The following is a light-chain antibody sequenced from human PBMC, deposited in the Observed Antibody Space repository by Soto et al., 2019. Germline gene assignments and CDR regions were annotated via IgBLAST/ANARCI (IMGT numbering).Light chain of an antibody. V-gene: IGKV3-11*01. CDR1: QSVSSY. CDR3: QQRSNWRLT. Sequence: EIVLTQSPATLSLSPGERATLCCRASQSVSSYLAWYQQKPGQAPRLLIYDASNRATGIPARFSGSGSGTDFTLTISSLEPEDFAVYYCQQRSNWRLTFGGGTKVEIK. CDR2: DAS. J-gene: IGKJ4*01.